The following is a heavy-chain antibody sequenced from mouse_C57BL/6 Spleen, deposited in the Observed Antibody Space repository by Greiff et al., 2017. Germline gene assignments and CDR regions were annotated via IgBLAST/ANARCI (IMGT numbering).Heavy chain of an antibody. V-gene: IGHV3-8*01. CDR1: GYSITSDY. Sequence: EVQLQESGPGLAKPSQTLSLTCSVTGYSITSDYWNWIRKIPGNKLEYMGYISYSGSTYYNPSHKNRISITRDTSKNQYYLQLNSVTTEDTATYYCARIYDYDGGGAMDYWGQGTSVTVSS. CDR3: ARIYDYDGGGAMDY. D-gene: IGHD2-4*01. CDR2: ISYSGST. J-gene: IGHJ4*01.